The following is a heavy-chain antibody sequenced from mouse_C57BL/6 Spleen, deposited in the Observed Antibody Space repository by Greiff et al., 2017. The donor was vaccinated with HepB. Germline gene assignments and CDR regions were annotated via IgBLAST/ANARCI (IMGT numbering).Heavy chain of an antibody. V-gene: IGHV1-75*01. D-gene: IGHD1-1*01. CDR3: ARSHYYGSSYDFDY. J-gene: IGHJ2*01. Sequence: VQLQQSGPELVKPGASVKISCKASGYTFTDYYINWVKQRPGQGLEWIGWIFPGSGSTYYNEKFKGKATLTVDKSSSTAYMLLSSLTSEDSAVYFCARSHYYGSSYDFDYWGQGTTLTVSS. CDR2: IFPGSGST. CDR1: GYTFTDYY.